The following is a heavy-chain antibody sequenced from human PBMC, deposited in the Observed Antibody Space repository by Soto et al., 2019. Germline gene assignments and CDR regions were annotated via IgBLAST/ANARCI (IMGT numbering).Heavy chain of an antibody. CDR2: IYSGGST. V-gene: IGHV3-53*04. D-gene: IGHD4-17*01. CDR1: GLTVSSNY. J-gene: IGHJ4*02. Sequence: EVQLVESGGGLVQPGGSLRLSCAASGLTVSSNYMSWVRQAPGKGLEWVSVIYSGGSTYYADSVKGRFTISRHNSKNTLYLLMNSLRAEDTAVYYCARDFRPPYGVRYFDYWGQGTLVTVSS. CDR3: ARDFRPPYGVRYFDY.